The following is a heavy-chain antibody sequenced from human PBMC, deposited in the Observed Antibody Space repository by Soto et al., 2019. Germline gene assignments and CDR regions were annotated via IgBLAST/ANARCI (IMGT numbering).Heavy chain of an antibody. CDR3: ARGTWELRFGY. CDR2: INHSGNT. V-gene: IGHV4-34*01. CDR1: GGSFSGYY. J-gene: IGHJ4*02. Sequence: LSLTCAVYGGSFSGYYWTWIRQPPGKGLEWIGEINHSGNTNYNPSLKSRVTISVDTSKNQFSLKLSSVTAADTAVYYCARGTWELRFGYGGQGTLVTVSS. D-gene: IGHD1-26*01.